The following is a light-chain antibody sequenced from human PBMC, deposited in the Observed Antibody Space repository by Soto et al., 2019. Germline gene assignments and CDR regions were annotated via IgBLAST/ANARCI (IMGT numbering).Light chain of an antibody. CDR1: HSISSW. V-gene: IGKV1-5*03. CDR2: KAS. CDR3: QQYNSVSLLT. J-gene: IGKJ4*01. Sequence: DIHMTQSPSTLSASVGDRVTITCRASHSISSWLAWYQQKPGKAPKLLIYKASSLESGVPSRFSGSGSGTEFTLTISSLQPDDFATYYCQQYNSVSLLTFGGGTKVDIK.